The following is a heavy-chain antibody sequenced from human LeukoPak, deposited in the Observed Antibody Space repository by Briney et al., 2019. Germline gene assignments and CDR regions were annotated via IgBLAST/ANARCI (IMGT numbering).Heavy chain of an antibody. CDR3: ARAFRRGGGYFDY. CDR1: GGSISSGGYY. J-gene: IGHJ4*02. V-gene: IGHV4-31*03. D-gene: IGHD5-12*01. CDR2: IYYSGST. Sequence: SETLSLTCTVSGGSISSGGYYWSWIRQHPGKGLERIGYIYYSGSTYYNPSLKSRVTISVDTSKNQFSLKLSSVTAADTAVYYCARAFRRGGGYFDYWGQGTLVTVSS.